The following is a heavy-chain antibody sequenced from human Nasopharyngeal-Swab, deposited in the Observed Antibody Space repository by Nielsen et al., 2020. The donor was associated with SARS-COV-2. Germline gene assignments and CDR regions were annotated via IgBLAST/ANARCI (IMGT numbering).Heavy chain of an antibody. V-gene: IGHV4-34*01. CDR3: ATGEGYGYEH. CDR2: ISHSGGT. CDR1: GESFSGHY. J-gene: IGHJ1*01. Sequence: GSLRLSCAVYGESFSGHYWTWIRQPPGKGLEWIGEISHSGGTNYNPSFKNRVTISVDTSKRQFSLSLRSLTAADTAINYCATGEGYGYEHWGQGTLVTVSS. D-gene: IGHD5-12*01.